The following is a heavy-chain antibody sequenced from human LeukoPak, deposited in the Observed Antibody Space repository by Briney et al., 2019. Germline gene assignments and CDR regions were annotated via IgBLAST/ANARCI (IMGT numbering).Heavy chain of an antibody. CDR3: ARDRGRGGAFDI. CDR2: MNPNGGNT. V-gene: IGHV1-8*03. D-gene: IGHD3-10*01. J-gene: IGHJ3*02. Sequence: ASVKVSCKASGYTFTSYDINWVRQATGQGLEWMGRMNPNGGNTGYAQKFQGRVTITRNTSISTAYMELSSLRSEDTAVYYCARDRGRGGAFDIWGQGTMVTVSS. CDR1: GYTFTSYD.